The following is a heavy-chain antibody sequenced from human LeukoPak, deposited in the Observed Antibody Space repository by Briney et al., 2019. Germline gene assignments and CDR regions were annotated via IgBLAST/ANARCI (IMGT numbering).Heavy chain of an antibody. CDR2: ISSSGSST. V-gene: IGHV3-23*01. Sequence: GGSLRLSCAASGFTVSSYAMNWVRQAPGKGLQWISAISSSGSSTYYADSVKGRFTISRDSAKNSLYLQMNSLRAEDTAVYYCARSIDVDYWGQGTLVTVSS. J-gene: IGHJ4*02. CDR1: GFTVSSYA. CDR3: ARSIDVDY. D-gene: IGHD2-21*01.